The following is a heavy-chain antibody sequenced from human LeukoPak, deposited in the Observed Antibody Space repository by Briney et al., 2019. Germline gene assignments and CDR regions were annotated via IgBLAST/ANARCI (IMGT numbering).Heavy chain of an antibody. CDR1: GGSISSSSYY. V-gene: IGHV4-39*01. D-gene: IGHD3-16*01. CDR2: IYYSGST. J-gene: IGHJ4*02. CDR3: ARLGSHEVYYFDY. Sequence: SETLSLTCTVSGGSISSSSYYWGWIRQPPGKGLEWIGSIYYSGSTYYNPSLKSRVTISVDTSENQFSLKLSSVTAADTAVYYCARLGSHEVYYFDYWGQGTLVTVSS.